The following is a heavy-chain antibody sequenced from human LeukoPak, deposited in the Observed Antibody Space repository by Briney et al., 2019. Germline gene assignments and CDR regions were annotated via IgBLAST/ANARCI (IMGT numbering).Heavy chain of an antibody. V-gene: IGHV3-21*01. Sequence: PGGSLRLSCAASGFTFSSYSMNWVRQAPGKGLEWVSSISSSSSYIYYADSVKGRFTISRDNAKNSLYLQMNSLRAEDTAMYYCARDLYTGTTGIPQWFDPWGQGTLVTVSS. CDR1: GFTFSSYS. J-gene: IGHJ5*02. CDR2: ISSSSSYI. CDR3: ARDLYTGTTGIPQWFDP. D-gene: IGHD1-1*01.